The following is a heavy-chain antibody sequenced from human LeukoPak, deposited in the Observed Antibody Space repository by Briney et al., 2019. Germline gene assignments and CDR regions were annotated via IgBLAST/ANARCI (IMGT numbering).Heavy chain of an antibody. J-gene: IGHJ4*02. D-gene: IGHD3-22*01. CDR2: INPSGGST. V-gene: IGHV1-46*01. CDR1: GYTFTSYY. CDR3: ARDARTSYDSSGYYFDY. Sequence: GASVKVSCKASGYTFTSYYMHWVRQAPGQGLEWMGIINPSGGSTSYAQKFQGRVTMTRDTSTSTVYMEPSSLRSEDTAVYYCARDARTSYDSSGYYFDYWGQGTLVTVSS.